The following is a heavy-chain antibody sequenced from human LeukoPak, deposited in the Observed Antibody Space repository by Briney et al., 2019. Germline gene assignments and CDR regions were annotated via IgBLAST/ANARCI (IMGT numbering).Heavy chain of an antibody. J-gene: IGHJ4*02. Sequence: SETLSLTCTVSGGSVSSGSYYWSWIRQPPGKGLEWIGYIYYSGSTNYNPSLKRRVTISVDTSKNQFSLKLSSVTAADTAVYYCARERVWDSYGLGYWGQGTLVTVSS. CDR3: ARERVWDSYGLGY. D-gene: IGHD5-18*01. V-gene: IGHV4-61*01. CDR2: IYYSGST. CDR1: GGSVSSGSYY.